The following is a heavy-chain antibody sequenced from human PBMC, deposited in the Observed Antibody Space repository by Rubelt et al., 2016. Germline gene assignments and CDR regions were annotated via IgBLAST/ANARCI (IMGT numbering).Heavy chain of an antibody. CDR2: ISAYNGNT. V-gene: IGHV1-18*01. J-gene: IGHJ4*02. D-gene: IGHD1-1*01. CDR1: G. Sequence: GISWVRQAPGQGLEWMGWISAYNGNTNYAQKLQGRVTMTTDTSTSTAYMELRSLRSDDTAVYYCARDPWNEFRPGADYWGQGTLVTVSS. CDR3: ARDPWNEFRPGADY.